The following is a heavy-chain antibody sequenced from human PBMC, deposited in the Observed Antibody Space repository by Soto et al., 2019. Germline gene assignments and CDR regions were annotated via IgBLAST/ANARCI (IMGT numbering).Heavy chain of an antibody. V-gene: IGHV3-53*02. CDR2: IYTGGST. J-gene: IGHJ6*02. CDR3: TTYTGSGIDV. D-gene: IGHD5-12*01. CDR1: GFIVSSKY. Sequence: EVQMVETGGGLSQPGGSLRLSCAVSGFIVSSKYMTWVRQAPGKGLEWVSVIYTGGSTHYADSARGRFPISRDSSKNTLYLQMNSLRAEDAAVYYCTTYTGSGIDVWGQGTTVTVSS.